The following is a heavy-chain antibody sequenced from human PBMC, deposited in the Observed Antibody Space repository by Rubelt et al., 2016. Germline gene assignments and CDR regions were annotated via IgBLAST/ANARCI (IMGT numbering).Heavy chain of an antibody. CDR2: ISASGIIT. V-gene: IGHV3-23*01. CDR3: ANQGSGWYNVY. D-gene: IGHD6-19*01. Sequence: PGGSLRLSCAASGFTFSSYAMSWVRQAPGKGLEWVSAISASGIITYYADSVKGRFTISRDNSKNTLYLQMNSLRAEDTAVYYCANQGSGWYNVYWGQGTLVTVSS. J-gene: IGHJ4*02. CDR1: GFTFSSYA.